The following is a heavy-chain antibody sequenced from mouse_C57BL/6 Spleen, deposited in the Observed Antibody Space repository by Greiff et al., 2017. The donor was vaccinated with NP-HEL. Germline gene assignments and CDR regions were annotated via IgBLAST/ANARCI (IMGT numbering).Heavy chain of an antibody. CDR2: ISNGGGST. V-gene: IGHV5-12*01. Sequence: EVNVVESGGGLVQPGGSLKLSCAASGFTFSDYYMYWVRQTPEKRLEWVAYISNGGGSTYYPDTVKGRFTISRDNAKNTLYLQMSRLKSEDTAMYYCARQAYSNSYYAMDYWGQGTSVTVSS. J-gene: IGHJ4*01. CDR1: GFTFSDYY. D-gene: IGHD2-5*01. CDR3: ARQAYSNSYYAMDY.